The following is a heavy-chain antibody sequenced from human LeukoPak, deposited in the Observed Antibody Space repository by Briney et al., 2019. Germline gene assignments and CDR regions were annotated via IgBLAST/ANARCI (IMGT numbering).Heavy chain of an antibody. CDR2: INHSGST. CDR3: ARAGIVVVPAARGRDYYYYGMDV. D-gene: IGHD2-2*01. CDR1: GVSFSGYH. Sequence: SETLSLTCAVYGVSFSGYHWSWIRQPPGKGLEWIGEINHSGSTNYNPSLKSRVTISVDTSKNQFSLKLSSVTAADTAVYYCARAGIVVVPAARGRDYYYYGMDVWGKGTTVTVSS. J-gene: IGHJ6*04. V-gene: IGHV4-34*01.